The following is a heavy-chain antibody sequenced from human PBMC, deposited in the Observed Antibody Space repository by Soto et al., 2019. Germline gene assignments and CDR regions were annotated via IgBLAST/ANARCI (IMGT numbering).Heavy chain of an antibody. V-gene: IGHV3-48*03. J-gene: IGHJ1*01. CDR1: GFTFSSYE. CDR3: ARESNYDSSGYPEYFQH. D-gene: IGHD3-22*01. CDR2: ISSSGSTI. Sequence: PGGSLRLSCAASGFTFSSYEMNWVRQAPGKGLEWVSYISSSGSTIYYADSVKGRFTISRDNAKNSLYLQMNSLRAEDTAVYYCARESNYDSSGYPEYFQHWGQGTLVTVSS.